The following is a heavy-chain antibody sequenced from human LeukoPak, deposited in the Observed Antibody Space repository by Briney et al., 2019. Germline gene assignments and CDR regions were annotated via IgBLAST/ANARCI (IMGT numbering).Heavy chain of an antibody. J-gene: IGHJ3*02. V-gene: IGHV3-48*01. CDR1: RFTFSSYG. CDR3: ARAPPSTVSDAFDI. Sequence: GGSLRLSCAASRFTFSSYGMNWVRQARGKGLEWDSYISSSSSTIYYADSVKGRFTISRDNAKNSLYLQMNSLRAEDTAVYYCARAPPSTVSDAFDIWGQGTMVTVSS. CDR2: ISSSSSTI. D-gene: IGHD4-17*01.